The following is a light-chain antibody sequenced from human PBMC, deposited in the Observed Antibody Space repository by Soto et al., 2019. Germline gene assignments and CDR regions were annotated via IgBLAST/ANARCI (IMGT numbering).Light chain of an antibody. Sequence: DIQLTQSPSFLSASVGDRVTITCRARQGISNYLAWYQQKPGKAPKLLIYAASTLQRGVSSRFSGRGSGTECTLTISSLHTEDFATYDCQQLNSYPLTFGGGTKVEIK. CDR1: QGISNY. V-gene: IGKV1-9*01. CDR3: QQLNSYPLT. J-gene: IGKJ4*01. CDR2: AAS.